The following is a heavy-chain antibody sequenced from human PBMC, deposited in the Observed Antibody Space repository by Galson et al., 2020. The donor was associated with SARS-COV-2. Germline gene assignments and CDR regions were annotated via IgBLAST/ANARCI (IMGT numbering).Heavy chain of an antibody. CDR3: ATGTSVTTVTWFDP. D-gene: IGHD4-17*01. V-gene: IGHV1-24*01. Sequence: SPGASVKVSCKVSGYTLTELSMHWVRQAPGKGAEWKGGFDPEDGETIHAQKFQGRVTMTEDTSTDTAYMELSSLRSEDTAVYYCATGTSVTTVTWFDPWGQGTLVAVSS. CDR1: GYTLTELS. CDR2: FDPEDGET. J-gene: IGHJ5*02.